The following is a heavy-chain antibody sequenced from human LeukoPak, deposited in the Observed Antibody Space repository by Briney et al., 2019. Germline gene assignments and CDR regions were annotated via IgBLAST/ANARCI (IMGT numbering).Heavy chain of an antibody. D-gene: IGHD3-22*01. V-gene: IGHV3-66*01. J-gene: IGHJ2*01. Sequence: GGSLRLSCAASGFTVSSKYMSWVRQAPGKGLEWVSVIYSGGSTYYADSVKGRSTISRDNSKNTLYLQVNSLRAEDTAVYYCAREVPYGYYYDSSWYFDLWGRGTLVTVSS. CDR3: AREVPYGYYYDSSWYFDL. CDR2: IYSGGST. CDR1: GFTVSSKY.